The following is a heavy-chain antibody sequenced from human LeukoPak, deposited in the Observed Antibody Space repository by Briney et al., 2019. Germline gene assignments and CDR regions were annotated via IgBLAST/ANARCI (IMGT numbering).Heavy chain of an antibody. CDR1: GGSISSYY. D-gene: IGHD2-2*01. V-gene: IGHV4-59*01. Sequence: SETPSLTCTVSGGSISSYYWSWIRQPPGKGLEWIGYIYYSGSTNYNPSLKSRVTISVDTSKNQFSLKLSSVTAADTAVYYCATTNCSSTSCYGWGYYYYYMDVWGKGTTVTVSS. J-gene: IGHJ6*03. CDR2: IYYSGST. CDR3: ATTNCSSTSCYGWGYYYYYMDV.